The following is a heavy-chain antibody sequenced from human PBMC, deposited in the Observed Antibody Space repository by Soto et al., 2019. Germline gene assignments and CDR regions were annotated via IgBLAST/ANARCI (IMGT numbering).Heavy chain of an antibody. Sequence: LSLTCTVSGGSISSGGYYWSWIRQHPGKGLEWIGYIYYSGSTYYNPSLKSRVTISVDTSKNQFSLKLSSVTAADTAVYYCARDKDYYDSSGYYRIPTLGAFDIWGQGT. CDR3: ARDKDYYDSSGYYRIPTLGAFDI. V-gene: IGHV4-31*03. CDR2: IYYSGST. J-gene: IGHJ3*02. CDR1: GGSISSGGYY. D-gene: IGHD3-22*01.